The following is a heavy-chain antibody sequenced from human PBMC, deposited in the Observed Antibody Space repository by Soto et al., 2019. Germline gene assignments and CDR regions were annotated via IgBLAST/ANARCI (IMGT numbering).Heavy chain of an antibody. D-gene: IGHD3-10*01. CDR3: ATRFGELFLSGYYYGMDV. CDR2: IIPIFGTA. Sequence: ASVKVSCKASGGTFSSYAISWVRQAPGQGLEWMGGIIPIFGTANYAQKFQGRVTITADESTSTAYMELSSLRSEDTAVYYCATRFGELFLSGYYYGMDVWGQGTTVTVSS. CDR1: GGTFSSYA. J-gene: IGHJ6*02. V-gene: IGHV1-69*13.